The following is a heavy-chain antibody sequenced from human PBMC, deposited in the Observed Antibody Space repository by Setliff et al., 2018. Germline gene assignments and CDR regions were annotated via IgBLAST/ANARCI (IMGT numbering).Heavy chain of an antibody. Sequence: ASETLSLTCNVSGVSISNYYWSWIRQPPGKGLECIGYIQKSGGTNYNPSLKSRVTISVDTSTNQFSLKLTSMTAADTAVYFCARHLLVQGTYHFDYWGQGSPVTVSS. J-gene: IGHJ4*02. V-gene: IGHV4-59*08. CDR2: IQKSGGT. CDR1: GVSISNYY. D-gene: IGHD3-10*01. CDR3: ARHLLVQGTYHFDY.